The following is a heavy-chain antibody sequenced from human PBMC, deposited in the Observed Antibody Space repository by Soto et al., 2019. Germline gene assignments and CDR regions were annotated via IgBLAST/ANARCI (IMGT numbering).Heavy chain of an antibody. CDR3: ASNRDHYYGSGSYDGMDV. V-gene: IGHV1-69*13. CDR2: IIPIFGTA. D-gene: IGHD3-10*01. Sequence: SVKVSCKASGGTFSSYAISWVRQAPGQGLEWMGGIIPIFGTANYAQKFQGRVTITADESTRTAYMELSSLRSEDTAVYYCASNRDHYYGSGSYDGMDVWGQGTTVTVSS. J-gene: IGHJ6*02. CDR1: GGTFSSYA.